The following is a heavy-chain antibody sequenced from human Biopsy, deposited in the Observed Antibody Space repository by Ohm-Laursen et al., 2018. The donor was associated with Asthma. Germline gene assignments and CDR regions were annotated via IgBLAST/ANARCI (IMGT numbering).Heavy chain of an antibody. CDR2: ISYSGST. D-gene: IGHD2-15*01. CDR3: ARVPTTLRYFDL. Sequence: SDPLSLTWTVSGGSVSSGSYYWSWIRQPPGKGLAWVSYISYSGSTDYNPSLKSRLTISMDTSKNQFSLKLSSVTAADTAVYYCARVPTTLRYFDLWGRGDLVTVSS. V-gene: IGHV4-61*01. CDR1: GGSVSSGSYY. J-gene: IGHJ2*01.